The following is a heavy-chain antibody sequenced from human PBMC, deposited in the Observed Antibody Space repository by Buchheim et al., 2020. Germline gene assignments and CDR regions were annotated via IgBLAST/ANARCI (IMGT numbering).Heavy chain of an antibody. CDR3: ATPKSGSSFDY. V-gene: IGHV4-39*01. CDR1: GGSISSSSYY. J-gene: IGHJ4*02. CDR2: FYYSGST. Sequence: QLQLQESGPGLVKPSETLSLTGTVSGGSISSSSYYWGWIRQPPGKGLEWIGSFYYSGSTYYNPSLKSRFTISIDTSKNQFSLKLSSVTAADTAVYYCATPKSGSSFDYWGQGTL. D-gene: IGHD6-13*01.